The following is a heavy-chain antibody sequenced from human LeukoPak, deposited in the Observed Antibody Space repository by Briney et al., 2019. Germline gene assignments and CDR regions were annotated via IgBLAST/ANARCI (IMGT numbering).Heavy chain of an antibody. CDR1: GYTFTSYY. CDR2: INPSGGST. D-gene: IGHD3-16*01. Sequence: ASVKVSCKASGYTFTSYYMHWVRQAPGQGLEWMGIINPSGGSTSYAQKFQGRVTMTRNTSISTAYMELSSLRSEDTAVYYCALHRSKYYDYVWGSYGPNLDYWGQGTLVTVSS. V-gene: IGHV1-46*01. J-gene: IGHJ4*02. CDR3: ALHRSKYYDYVWGSYGPNLDY.